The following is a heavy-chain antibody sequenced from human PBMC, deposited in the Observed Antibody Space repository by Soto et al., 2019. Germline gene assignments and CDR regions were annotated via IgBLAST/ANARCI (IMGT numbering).Heavy chain of an antibody. Sequence: SVKVSCKASGGTFSSYTIIWGRQAPGPGLEWMGRIIPILGIANYAQKFQGRVTITADKSTSTAYMELSSLRSEDTAVYYCASFPGYCSSTSCRAPYWGQGTLVTVSS. CDR3: ASFPGYCSSTSCRAPY. CDR2: IIPILGIA. CDR1: GGTFSSYT. V-gene: IGHV1-69*02. J-gene: IGHJ4*02. D-gene: IGHD2-2*01.